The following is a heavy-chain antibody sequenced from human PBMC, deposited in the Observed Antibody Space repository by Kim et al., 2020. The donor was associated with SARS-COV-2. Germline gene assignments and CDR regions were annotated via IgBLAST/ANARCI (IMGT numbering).Heavy chain of an antibody. CDR3: ARDMDPTVYDY. V-gene: IGHV1-3*01. CDR2: VNAANDET. Sequence: ASVKVSCKAYGYTFNSYPIHWLRQAPGQRPEWMGWVNAANDETQYSQKFQGRVTITRDTSANTAYMELRRLTTKDTAIYYCARDMDPTVYDYWGQGTLVTVSS. D-gene: IGHD4-4*01. CDR1: GYTFNSYP. J-gene: IGHJ4*02.